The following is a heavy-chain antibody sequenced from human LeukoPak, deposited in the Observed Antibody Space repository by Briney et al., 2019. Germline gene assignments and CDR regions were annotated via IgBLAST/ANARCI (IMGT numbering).Heavy chain of an antibody. CDR1: GFTFSSST. J-gene: IGHJ4*02. CDR2: IVVGSGNT. Sequence: GASVKVSCKASGFTFSSSTVQWVRQARGQHLEWIGWIVVGSGNTRYAQKFQERVTISRDMSTGTAYMELSSLRSEDTAVYYCAAERSYGDYDFDYWGQGTLVTVSS. V-gene: IGHV1-58*01. CDR3: AAERSYGDYDFDY. D-gene: IGHD4-17*01.